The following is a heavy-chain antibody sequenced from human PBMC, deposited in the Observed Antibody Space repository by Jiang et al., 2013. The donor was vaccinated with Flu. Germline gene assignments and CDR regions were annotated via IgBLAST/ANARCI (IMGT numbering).Heavy chain of an antibody. J-gene: IGHJ3*02. CDR3: AREAPLKNIVAMKGQIDQLQQLVPRDAFDI. CDR1: AS. CDR2: TYYRSKWYN. D-gene: IGHD6-13*01. V-gene: IGHV6-1*01. Sequence: ASWNWIRQSPSRGLEWLGRTYYRSKWYNDYAVSVKSRITINPDTSKNQFSLQLNSVTPEDTAVYYCAREAPLKNIVAMKGQIDQLQQLVPRDAFDIWGQGTMVTVSS.